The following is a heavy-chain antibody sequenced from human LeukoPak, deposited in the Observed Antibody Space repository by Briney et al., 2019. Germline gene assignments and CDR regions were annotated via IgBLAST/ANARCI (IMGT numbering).Heavy chain of an antibody. Sequence: GGSLRLSCAASGFTFDDYGMSWVRQAPGKGLEWVSAISGSGGSTYYADSVKGRFTISRDNSKNTLYLQMNSLRAEDTAVYYCAKHYYGSGSYYFDYWGQGTLVTVSS. CDR3: AKHYYGSGSYYFDY. D-gene: IGHD3-10*01. CDR1: GFTFDDYG. J-gene: IGHJ4*02. CDR2: ISGSGGST. V-gene: IGHV3-23*01.